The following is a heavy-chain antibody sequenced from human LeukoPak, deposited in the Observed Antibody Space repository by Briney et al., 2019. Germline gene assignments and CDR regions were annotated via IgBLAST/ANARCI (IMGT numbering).Heavy chain of an antibody. CDR3: ARGLAAPKGLGIEY. V-gene: IGHV1-18*01. CDR2: ISAYNGDT. Sequence: ASVKVSCKASGYTFTSYGISWARQAPGQGLEWMGWISAYNGDTNYVQNLQGRVTMTTDTSTTTAYMQLRSLRSDDTAVYYCARGLAAPKGLGIEYWGQGTLVTVSS. D-gene: IGHD6-13*01. J-gene: IGHJ4*02. CDR1: GYTFTSYG.